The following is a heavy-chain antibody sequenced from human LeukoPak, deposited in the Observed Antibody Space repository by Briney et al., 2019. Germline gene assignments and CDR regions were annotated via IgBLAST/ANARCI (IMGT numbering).Heavy chain of an antibody. CDR2: ISGSGGST. Sequence: ETLSLTCTVSGGSISSYYWSWVRQAPGKGLEWVSAISGSGGSTYYADSVKGRFTISRDNSKNTLYLQMNSLRAEDTAVYYCAKVTDVATTWEYYFDYWGQGTLVTVSS. V-gene: IGHV3-23*01. J-gene: IGHJ4*02. CDR1: GGSISSYY. D-gene: IGHD4-11*01. CDR3: AKVTDVATTWEYYFDY.